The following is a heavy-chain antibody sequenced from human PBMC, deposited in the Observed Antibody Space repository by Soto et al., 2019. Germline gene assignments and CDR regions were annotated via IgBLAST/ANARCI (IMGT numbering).Heavy chain of an antibody. J-gene: IGHJ6*02. V-gene: IGHV4-4*07. CDR3: ARDREAGYNFYYGMDV. CDR2: IYTSASI. CDR1: GADINTYS. Sequence: SETLSLTCSVSGADINTYSWTWIRQPAGKGLEWIGRIYTSASINYNPSLKGRVTLSVDTSTNQVSLRLASVTAADTAIYYCARDREAGYNFYYGMDVWGQGTTVTV. D-gene: IGHD6-19*01.